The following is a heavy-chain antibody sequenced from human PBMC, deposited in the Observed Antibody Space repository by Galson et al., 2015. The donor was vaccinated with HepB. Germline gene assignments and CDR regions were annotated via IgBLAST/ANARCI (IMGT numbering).Heavy chain of an antibody. D-gene: IGHD6-19*01. V-gene: IGHV4-59*01. Sequence: SETLSLTCTMSGGSISDYYCGWIRQSPGKELEWIGYASRSENTKYNPSLKSRVTMALDTSKNQFSLRLTSVTAADTAVYYCVTGRGWLVDYWGQGMFVTVPS. J-gene: IGHJ4*02. CDR1: GGSISDYY. CDR2: ASRSENT. CDR3: VTGRGWLVDY.